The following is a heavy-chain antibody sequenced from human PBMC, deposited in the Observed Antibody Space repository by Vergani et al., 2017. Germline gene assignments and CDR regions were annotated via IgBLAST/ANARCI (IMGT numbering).Heavy chain of an antibody. CDR2: IYWNDDK. CDR3: AHSRGAYYDSSGYYWYNWFDP. V-gene: IGHV2-5*01. CDR1: GFSLSTSGVG. D-gene: IGHD3-22*01. Sequence: QITLKESGPTLVKPTQTLTLTCTFSGFSLSTSGVGVGWIRQPPGKALEWLALIYWNDDKRYSPSLKSRLTITKDTSKNQVVLTMTNMDPVDTATYCCAHSRGAYYDSSGYYWYNWFDPWGQGTLVTVSS. J-gene: IGHJ5*02.